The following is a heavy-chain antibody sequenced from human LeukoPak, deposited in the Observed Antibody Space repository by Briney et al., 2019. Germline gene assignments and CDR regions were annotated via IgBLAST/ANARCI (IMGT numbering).Heavy chain of an antibody. CDR1: GYTFTSYD. J-gene: IGHJ5*02. CDR2: ITPVFGTA. Sequence: ASVKVSCKASGYTFTSYDINWVRQATGQGLEWMGGITPVFGTAKYAQKFQGRVTITADTSTSTAYMELSSLRSEDTAVYYCARDGKQQLLNWFDPWGQGTLVTVTS. V-gene: IGHV1-69*06. CDR3: ARDGKQQLLNWFDP. D-gene: IGHD6-13*01.